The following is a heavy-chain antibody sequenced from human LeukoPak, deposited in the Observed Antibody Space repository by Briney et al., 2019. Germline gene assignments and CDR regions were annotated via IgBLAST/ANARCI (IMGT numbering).Heavy chain of an antibody. CDR2: IYTSGST. Sequence: PSETLSLTCTVSGGSISSGSYYWSWIRQPAGKGLEWIGRIYTSGSTNYNPSLKSRVTMSVDTSNNQFSLKVSSVTAADTAVYYCARGGNSWYADYWGQGTLVTVSS. CDR3: ARGGNSWYADY. V-gene: IGHV4-61*02. CDR1: GGSISSGSYY. J-gene: IGHJ4*02. D-gene: IGHD6-13*01.